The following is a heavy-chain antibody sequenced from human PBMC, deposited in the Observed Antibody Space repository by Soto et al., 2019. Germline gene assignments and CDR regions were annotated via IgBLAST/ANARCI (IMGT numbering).Heavy chain of an antibody. CDR2: ISGSGAST. D-gene: IGHD1-26*01. CDR3: AKDAGVGAAKDAFDI. CDR1: GFTFSTYA. Sequence: EVQLLESGGGLVQPGGSLGLSCAASGFTFSTYAMSWVRQAPGKGLEWVSGISGSGASTYYADSVKGRFTISRDNSKNTLYVQMNSLRAEDTAVYYCAKDAGVGAAKDAFDIWGQGTMVTVSS. V-gene: IGHV3-23*01. J-gene: IGHJ3*02.